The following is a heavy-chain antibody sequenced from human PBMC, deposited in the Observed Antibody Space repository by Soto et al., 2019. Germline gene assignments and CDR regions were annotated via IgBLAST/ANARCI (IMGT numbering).Heavy chain of an antibody. Sequence: PGGSLRLSCAASGFTVSSNYMSWVRQAPGKGLEWVSVIYSGGSTYYADSVKGRFTISRDNSKNTLYLQMNSLRAEDTAVYYCARSLGVRGVMXFHYWGQGTLVTVSS. D-gene: IGHD3-10*01. CDR3: ARSLGVRGVMXFHY. CDR1: GFTVSSNY. V-gene: IGHV3-66*01. CDR2: IYSGGST. J-gene: IGHJ4*02.